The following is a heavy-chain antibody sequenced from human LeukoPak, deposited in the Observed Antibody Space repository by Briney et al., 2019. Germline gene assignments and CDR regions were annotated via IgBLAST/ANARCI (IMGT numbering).Heavy chain of an antibody. CDR2: TSRDGSAG. CDR3: AKDLYGSGWYNYFDP. D-gene: IGHD6-19*01. J-gene: IGHJ5*02. Sequence: PGGSLRLSCAASGFSFSDYGMHWVRQAPGKGLEWVAMTSRDGSAGYYGDSVRGRFTISRDNSKNTLYLQMNSLRPEDTAVYHCAKDLYGSGWYNYFDPWGQGALVTVSS. CDR1: GFSFSDYG. V-gene: IGHV3-30*18.